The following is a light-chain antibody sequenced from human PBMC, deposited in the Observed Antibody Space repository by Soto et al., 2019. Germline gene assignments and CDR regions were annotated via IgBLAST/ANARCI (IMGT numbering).Light chain of an antibody. CDR2: GAS. Sequence: EIELTQSPGTLSLSPGESATLSCRPTQSVSSSYLAWYQQKPGQAPGLLIYGASSRATGIPDRFSGSGSGTDFTLTISRLEPEDFAVYYCQQYGSPPQTFGQGTKVDIK. CDR3: QQYGSPPQT. J-gene: IGKJ1*01. V-gene: IGKV3-20*01. CDR1: QSVSSSY.